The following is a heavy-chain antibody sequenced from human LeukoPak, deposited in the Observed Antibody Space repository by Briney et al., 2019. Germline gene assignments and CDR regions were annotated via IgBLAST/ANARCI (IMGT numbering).Heavy chain of an antibody. V-gene: IGHV3-7*05. CDR1: EFTFSRYW. CDR3: ARVFWSATSYYFEY. D-gene: IGHD3-3*01. CDR2: IKQDGSEK. Sequence: GGSLRLSCAVSEFTFSRYWMSWVRQAPGKGLDWVATIKQDGSEKYYVDSVEGQFTISRDNSKNSLYLQMDSLRAEDTAVYYCARVFWSATSYYFEYWGQGALVTVSS. J-gene: IGHJ4*02.